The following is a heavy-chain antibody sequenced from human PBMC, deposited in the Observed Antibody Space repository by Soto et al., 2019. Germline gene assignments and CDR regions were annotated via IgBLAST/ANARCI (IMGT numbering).Heavy chain of an antibody. Sequence: EVQLVESGGCLVKPGGSLRLSCASSGFTFSSYSMNWVRQAPGKGLEWVSSISSSSSYIYYADSVKCRFTISRDNAKNSLYLQMNSLRAEDTAVYYCARDLNPWSIAAAVGYWGQGTLVTVSS. J-gene: IGHJ4*02. CDR2: ISSSSSYI. CDR3: ARDLNPWSIAAAVGY. D-gene: IGHD6-13*01. V-gene: IGHV3-21*01. CDR1: GFTFSSYS.